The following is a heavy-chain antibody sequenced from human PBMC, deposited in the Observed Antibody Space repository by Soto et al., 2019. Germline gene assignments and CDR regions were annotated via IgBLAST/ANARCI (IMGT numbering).Heavy chain of an antibody. J-gene: IGHJ6*02. D-gene: IGHD6-13*01. CDR2: ISYDGSNK. CDR3: AKSLVPYYYYYGMDV. V-gene: IGHV3-30*18. Sequence: QVQLVESGGGVVQPGRSLRLSCAASGFTFSSYGMHWVRQAPGKGLEWVAVISYDGSNKYYADSVKGRFTISRDNSKNTLYLQMNSLRAEDTAVYYCAKSLVPYYYYYGMDVWGQGTTVTVSS. CDR1: GFTFSSYG.